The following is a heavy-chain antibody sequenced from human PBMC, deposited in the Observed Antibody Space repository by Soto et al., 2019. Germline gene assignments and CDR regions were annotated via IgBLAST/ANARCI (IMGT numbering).Heavy chain of an antibody. D-gene: IGHD3-9*01. V-gene: IGHV1-46*03. Sequence: GASVKVSCKASGYTYTSYYMHWVRQEPGQGLEWMGIINPSGGSTSYAQKFQGRVTMTRDTSTSTVYMELSSLRSEDTAVYYCARRNDILTGYYHSPFDYWGQGTLVTVSS. CDR1: GYTYTSYY. CDR3: ARRNDILTGYYHSPFDY. J-gene: IGHJ4*02. CDR2: INPSGGST.